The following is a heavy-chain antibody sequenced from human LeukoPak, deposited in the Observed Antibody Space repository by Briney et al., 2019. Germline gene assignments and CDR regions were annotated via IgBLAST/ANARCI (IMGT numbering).Heavy chain of an antibody. J-gene: IGHJ4*02. V-gene: IGHV4-39*01. CDR1: GGSISSSSYY. CDR2: IYYSGST. Sequence: SETLSLTCPVSGGSISSSSYYWAWIRQPPGKGLEWIGSIYYSGSTYYNPSLKSRVTISVDTSKNQFSLKLSSVTAADTAVYYCARHAIAVAVGDYWGQGTLVTVS. D-gene: IGHD6-19*01. CDR3: ARHAIAVAVGDY.